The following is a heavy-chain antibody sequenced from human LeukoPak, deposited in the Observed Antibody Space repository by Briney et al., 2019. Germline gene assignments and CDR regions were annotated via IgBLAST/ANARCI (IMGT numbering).Heavy chain of an antibody. V-gene: IGHV3-7*01. D-gene: IGHD5-24*01. Sequence: GGSLRLSCAASGFTFSSYWMSWVRQAPGKGLEWVANIKQDGSEKYYVDSVKGRFTISRDNAKNSLYLQMNSLRAEDTAVYYCAKDPEPQDGYNYGLFDYWGQGTLVTVSS. J-gene: IGHJ4*02. CDR1: GFTFSSYW. CDR3: AKDPEPQDGYNYGLFDY. CDR2: IKQDGSEK.